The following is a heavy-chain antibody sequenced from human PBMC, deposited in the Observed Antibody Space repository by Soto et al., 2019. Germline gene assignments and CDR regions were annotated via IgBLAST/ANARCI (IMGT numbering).Heavy chain of an antibody. CDR1: CYTFTSYG. D-gene: IGHD6-13*01. CDR2: ISAYNGNT. Sequence: RASVKVSCKASCYTFTSYGISWVRQAPGQGLEWIGSISAYNGNTNYAKKLQGRVTMTTDTSTSTAYMELRSLRSDDTAVYYCARDRYSGSWYGPYNWFDPWGQGTLVTVSS. V-gene: IGHV1-18*01. CDR3: ARDRYSGSWYGPYNWFDP. J-gene: IGHJ5*02.